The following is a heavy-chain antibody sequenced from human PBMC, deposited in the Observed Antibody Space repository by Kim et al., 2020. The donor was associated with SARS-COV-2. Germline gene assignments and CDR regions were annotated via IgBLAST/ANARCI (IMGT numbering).Heavy chain of an antibody. CDR1: GFTFSTYA. J-gene: IGHJ4*02. D-gene: IGHD4-17*01. Sequence: GGSLRLSCVASGFTFSTYAMNWVRQAPGKGLEWVSHISVSGDSTHYADSVRGRFTISRDNVKNTLSLQMNSLRVEDTAVYYCARRFGDYEGYFDYCGKGTLVIVSS. CDR2: ISVSGDST. V-gene: IGHV3-23*01. CDR3: ARRFGDYEGYFDY.